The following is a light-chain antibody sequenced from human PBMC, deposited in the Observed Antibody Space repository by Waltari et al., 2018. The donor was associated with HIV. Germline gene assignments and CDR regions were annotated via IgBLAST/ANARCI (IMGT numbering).Light chain of an antibody. Sequence: SVLTQPPSASGTPGQRVTISCSGTSSNIGSNYVYWYPQLPGTTPTLLVYRNEQRPSEVPDRFSGSKSGTSASLAISGLRSEDEADYYCAAWDDMLSGPVFGGGTKLTVL. CDR3: AAWDDMLSGPV. CDR1: SSNIGSNY. CDR2: RNE. V-gene: IGLV1-47*01. J-gene: IGLJ2*01.